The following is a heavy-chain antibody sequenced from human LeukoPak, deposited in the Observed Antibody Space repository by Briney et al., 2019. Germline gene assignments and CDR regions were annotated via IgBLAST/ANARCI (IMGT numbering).Heavy chain of an antibody. D-gene: IGHD3-22*01. Sequence: SQTLSLTCTVSGGSISSGSYYWSWIRQPAGKGLEWIGRIYTSGSTNYNPSLKSRVTISVDTSKNQFSLKLSSVTAADTAVYYCARGYYDSSENAFDIWGQGTMVTVSS. J-gene: IGHJ3*02. CDR3: ARGYYDSSENAFDI. V-gene: IGHV4-61*02. CDR2: IYTSGST. CDR1: GGSISSGSYY.